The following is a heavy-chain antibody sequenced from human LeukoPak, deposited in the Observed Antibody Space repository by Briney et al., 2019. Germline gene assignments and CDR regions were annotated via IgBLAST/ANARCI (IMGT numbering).Heavy chain of an antibody. V-gene: IGHV4-59*10. CDR2: IYTSGST. J-gene: IGHJ4*02. D-gene: IGHD4-17*01. CDR3: ARSPLGTVTTFDY. Sequence: SETLSLTCAVYGGSFSGYYWSWIRQPAGKGLEWIGRIYTSGSTNYNPSLKSRVTMSVDTSKNQFSLKLSSVTAADTAVYYCARSPLGTVTTFDYWGQGTLVTVSS. CDR1: GGSFSGYY.